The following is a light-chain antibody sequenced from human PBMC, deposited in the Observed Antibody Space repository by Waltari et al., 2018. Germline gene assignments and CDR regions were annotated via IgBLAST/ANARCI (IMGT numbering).Light chain of an antibody. J-gene: IGLJ2*01. V-gene: IGLV2-23*02. Sequence: QSALTQPASVSGSPGQSITISCTGTSSDLGSYNLVSCYQQHPGKAPKLMIYEVSKRPSGVSNRFSGSKSGNTASLTISGLQAEDEADYYCCSYAGSSTSAVFGGGTKLTVL. CDR3: CSYAGSSTSAV. CDR1: SSDLGSYNL. CDR2: EVS.